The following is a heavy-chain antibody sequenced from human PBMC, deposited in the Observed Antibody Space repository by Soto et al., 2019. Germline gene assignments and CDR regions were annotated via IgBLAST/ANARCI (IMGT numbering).Heavy chain of an antibody. Sequence: EVQLVESGGGLVQPGGSLRLSCAASGFTFSSYEMNWVRQAPGNGLEWVSYISSSGSTIYYADSVKGRFTISRDNAKNSLYLQMNSLRAEDTAVYYCARGSGWYLDDAFDIWGQGTMVTVSS. CDR2: ISSSGSTI. V-gene: IGHV3-48*03. J-gene: IGHJ3*02. CDR3: ARGSGWYLDDAFDI. CDR1: GFTFSSYE. D-gene: IGHD6-19*01.